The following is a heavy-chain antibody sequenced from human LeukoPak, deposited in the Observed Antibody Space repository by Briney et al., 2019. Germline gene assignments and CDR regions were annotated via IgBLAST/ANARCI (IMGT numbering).Heavy chain of an antibody. V-gene: IGHV3-23*01. J-gene: IGHJ3*02. CDR1: GFTFSSYA. Sequence: PGGSLRLSCAASGFTFSSYAMSSVRQAPGNWLEWLSAISGSGGSTYYADSVKGRFTISRDNSKNTLYLQMNSLRAEDTAVYYCARDVADAFDIWGQGTMVTVSS. CDR3: ARDVADAFDI. CDR2: ISGSGGST. D-gene: IGHD2-15*01.